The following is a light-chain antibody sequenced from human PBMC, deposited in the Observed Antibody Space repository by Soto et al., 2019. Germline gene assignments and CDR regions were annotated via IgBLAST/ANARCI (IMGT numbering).Light chain of an antibody. CDR2: EVS. Sequence: SGLTQPASVSVSPGRSITISCTGTSSDVGGYNYVSWYQQHPGKAPKLMIYEVSNRPSGVSNRFSGSKSGNTASLTISGLQAEDEADYYCSSYTSSTPYVFGTGTKVTVL. J-gene: IGLJ1*01. CDR1: SSDVGGYNY. CDR3: SSYTSSTPYV. V-gene: IGLV2-14*01.